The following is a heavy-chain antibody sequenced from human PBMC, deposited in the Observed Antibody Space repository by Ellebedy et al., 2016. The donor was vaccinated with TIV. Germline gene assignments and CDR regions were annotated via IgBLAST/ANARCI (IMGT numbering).Heavy chain of an antibody. J-gene: IGHJ4*02. D-gene: IGHD4-17*01. CDR1: GFMFSNYR. V-gene: IGHV3-21*01. CDR3: ARDRGEGKTLSFFDL. Sequence: PGGSLRLSCAASGFMFSNYRMNWVRQAPGKGLEWISSISGSVQSINYRDSVKGRFISSRDNAKNSLFLQMDSLRAEDTAVYYCARDRGEGKTLSFFDLWGQGTLVTVSS. CDR2: ISGSVQSI.